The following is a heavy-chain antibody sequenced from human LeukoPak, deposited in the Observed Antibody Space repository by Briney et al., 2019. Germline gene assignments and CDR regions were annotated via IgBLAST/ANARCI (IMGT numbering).Heavy chain of an antibody. CDR1: GGSFSGYY. V-gene: IGHV4-34*01. J-gene: IGHJ4*02. CDR2: INHSGST. Sequence: SESLSLTCAVYGGSFSGYYWSWIRQPPGKGLEWIGEINHSGSTNYNPSLKSRVTISVDTSKNQFSLKLSSVTAADTAVYYCARGSQSLGYCSGGSCRAKIFDYWGQGTLVTVSS. D-gene: IGHD2-15*01. CDR3: ARGSQSLGYCSGGSCRAKIFDY.